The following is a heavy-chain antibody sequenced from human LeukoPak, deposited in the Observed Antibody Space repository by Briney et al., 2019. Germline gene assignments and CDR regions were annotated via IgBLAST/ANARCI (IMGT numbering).Heavy chain of an antibody. Sequence: GGSLRLSCAASGFTVSSNYMSWVRQAPGKGLEWVSVIYSGGSTYYADSVKGRFTISRDNSKNTLHLQMNSLRAEDTAVYYCAREETYYDILTGPHYYGMDVWGQGTTVTVSS. V-gene: IGHV3-66*01. J-gene: IGHJ6*02. CDR2: IYSGGST. CDR1: GFTVSSNY. D-gene: IGHD3-9*01. CDR3: AREETYYDILTGPHYYGMDV.